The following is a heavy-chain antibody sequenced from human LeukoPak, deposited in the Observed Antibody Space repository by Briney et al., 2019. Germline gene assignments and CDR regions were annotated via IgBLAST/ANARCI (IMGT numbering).Heavy chain of an antibody. V-gene: IGHV3-33*01. CDR2: IWYDGSNK. CDR3: AREGRYAAFDI. D-gene: IGHD2-8*01. J-gene: IGHJ3*02. Sequence: GGSLRLSCAASGFTFSSYGIHWGRQAPGKGREWVAVIWYDGSNKSYADFVKGRFTISRDNSKNTLYLQMNCLRAEDTAVYYCAREGRYAAFDIWGQGTMVTVSS. CDR1: GFTFSSYG.